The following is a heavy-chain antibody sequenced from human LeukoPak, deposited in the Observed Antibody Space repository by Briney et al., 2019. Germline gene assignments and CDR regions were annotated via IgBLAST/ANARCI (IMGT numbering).Heavy chain of an antibody. V-gene: IGHV1-46*01. CDR1: GYTFTNYY. CDR3: ARDGYKGLGFDH. Sequence: ASVKVSCKASGYTFTNYYMHWVRQAPGQGLEWMGVINCNGGSTRYAQKFQGRVSMTSDISTSTVYMELSSLRSEDTAVYYCARDGYKGLGFDHWGQETLVTVSS. D-gene: IGHD5-24*01. CDR2: INCNGGST. J-gene: IGHJ4*02.